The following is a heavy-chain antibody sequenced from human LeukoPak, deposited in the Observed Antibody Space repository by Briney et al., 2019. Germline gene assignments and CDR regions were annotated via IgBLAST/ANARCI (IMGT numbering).Heavy chain of an antibody. CDR1: GYTFTSYD. Sequence: ASVKVSCKASGYTFTSYDINWVRQAPGQGLEWMGWINPNSGGTNYAQKFQGRVTMTRDTSISTAYMELSRLRSDDTAVYYCARDVWTTGTPKDYWGQGTLVTVSS. J-gene: IGHJ4*02. CDR2: INPNSGGT. D-gene: IGHD1-1*01. CDR3: ARDVWTTGTPKDY. V-gene: IGHV1-2*02.